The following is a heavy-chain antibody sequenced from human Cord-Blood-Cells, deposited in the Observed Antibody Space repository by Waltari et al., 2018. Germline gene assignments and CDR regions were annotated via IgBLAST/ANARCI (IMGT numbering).Heavy chain of an antibody. D-gene: IGHD1-26*01. Sequence: QVQLVQPAAEAQKPGASVQVSCKACEYISTSYDINRVRQAPGPGLEWMGWMKPNSGNTGYAQKFQGRVTVTRNTSISTAYMELSSLRSEDTAVYYCARGAEWELLRSHYYYYYMDVWGKGTTVTVSS. V-gene: IGHV1-8*03. CDR1: EYISTSYD. J-gene: IGHJ6*03. CDR3: ARGAEWELLRSHYYYYYMDV. CDR2: MKPNSGNT.